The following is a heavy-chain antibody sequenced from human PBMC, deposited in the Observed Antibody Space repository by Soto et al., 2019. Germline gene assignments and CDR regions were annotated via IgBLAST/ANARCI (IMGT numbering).Heavy chain of an antibody. D-gene: IGHD1-26*01. Sequence: SETLSLTCTVSGGSISSYYWSWIRQPPGKGLEWIGYIYYSGNTNYNPSLKSRVTISVDTSKNQFSLKLSSVTAADTAVYYCARDQNGSPHFDYWGKGTLVTVSS. J-gene: IGHJ4*02. CDR2: IYYSGNT. V-gene: IGHV4-59*01. CDR1: GGSISSYY. CDR3: ARDQNGSPHFDY.